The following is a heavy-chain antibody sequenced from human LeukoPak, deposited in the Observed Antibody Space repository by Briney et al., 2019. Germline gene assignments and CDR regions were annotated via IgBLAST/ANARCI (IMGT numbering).Heavy chain of an antibody. CDR1: GGTFSSYA. Sequence: SVKVSCKAFGGTFSSYAISWVRQAPGQGLEWMGGIIPIFGTANYAQKFQGRVTITRDESTSTAYMELSSMRSEDTAVYYCARGRGGYNSDYYHYYYMDVWGKGTTVTVSS. CDR3: ARGRGGYNSDYYHYYYMDV. D-gene: IGHD5-24*01. J-gene: IGHJ6*03. CDR2: IIPIFGTA. V-gene: IGHV1-69*05.